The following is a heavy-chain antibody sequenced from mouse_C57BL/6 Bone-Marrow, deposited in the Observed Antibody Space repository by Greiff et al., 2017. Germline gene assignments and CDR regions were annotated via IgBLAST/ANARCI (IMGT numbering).Heavy chain of an antibody. CDR2: ISNSGST. J-gene: IGHJ1*03. V-gene: IGHV3-8*01. CDR1: GYPITSDY. Sequence: VKLVESGPGLAKPSQTLSLTCPVTGYPITSDYWNWIRKFPGNKLEYMGYISNSGSTYYNPSLKSRISITRNTSKNQYYLQLNSVTTEDTATYYCARYGYWYFDVWGTGTTVTVSS. CDR3: ARYGYWYFDV.